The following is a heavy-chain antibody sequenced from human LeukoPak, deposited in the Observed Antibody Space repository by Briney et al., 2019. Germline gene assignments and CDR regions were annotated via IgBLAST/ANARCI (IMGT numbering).Heavy chain of an antibody. Sequence: ASVKVSCEASGGTFSSYAISWVRQAPGQGLEWMGRIIPILGIANYAQKFQGRVTMTRNTSISTAYMELSSLRSEDTAVYYCARGRDYYDSTIKHWGQGTLVTVSS. CDR1: GGTFSSYA. CDR2: IIPILGIA. J-gene: IGHJ4*02. V-gene: IGHV1-69*04. D-gene: IGHD3-22*01. CDR3: ARGRDYYDSTIKH.